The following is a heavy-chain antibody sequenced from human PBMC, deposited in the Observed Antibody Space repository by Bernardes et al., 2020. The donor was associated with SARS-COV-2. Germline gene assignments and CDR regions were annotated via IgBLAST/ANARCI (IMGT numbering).Heavy chain of an antibody. CDR3: ARDFGGNSDY. J-gene: IGHJ4*02. V-gene: IGHV3-74*01. D-gene: IGHD2-15*01. CDR1: GFSVSAYW. Sequence: VGSLRLSCAASGFSVSAYWMHWVRQAPGEGLVWVSRINEHGTVINYADSVKGRFTISRDIADNTLYLQMNSLRAEDTAVYYCARDFGGNSDYWGQGTLVTVSS. CDR2: INEHGTVI.